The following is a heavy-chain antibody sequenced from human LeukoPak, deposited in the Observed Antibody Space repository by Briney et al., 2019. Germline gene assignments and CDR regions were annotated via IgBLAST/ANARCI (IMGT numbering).Heavy chain of an antibody. CDR3: ARRRGYCSGGSCYYYYYYYMDV. J-gene: IGHJ6*03. Sequence: GGSLRLSCAASGFTFSSYSMNWVRQAPGKGLEWVSSISSSSSYIYYADSVKGRFTISRDNAKNSLYLQMNSLRAEDTAVYYCARRRGYCSGGSCYYYYYYYMDVWGKGTTVTISS. D-gene: IGHD2-15*01. CDR2: ISSSSSYI. CDR1: GFTFSSYS. V-gene: IGHV3-21*01.